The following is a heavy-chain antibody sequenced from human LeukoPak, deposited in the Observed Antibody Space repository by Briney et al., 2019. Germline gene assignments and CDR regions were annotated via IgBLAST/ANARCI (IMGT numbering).Heavy chain of an antibody. V-gene: IGHV4-59*01. CDR1: GGSISSYY. CDR2: IDYSGST. Sequence: KPSETLSLTCTVSGGSISSYYWSWIRQPPGKGLEWIGYIDYSGSTNYNPSLKSRVTISVDTSKNQFSLKLSSVTAADTAVYYCARARYCSGGSCYGHYYYYYMDVWGKGTTVTVSS. J-gene: IGHJ6*03. CDR3: ARARYCSGGSCYGHYYYYYMDV. D-gene: IGHD2-15*01.